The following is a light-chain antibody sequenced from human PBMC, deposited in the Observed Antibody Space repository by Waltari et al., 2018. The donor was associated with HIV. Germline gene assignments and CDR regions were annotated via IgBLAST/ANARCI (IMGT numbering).Light chain of an antibody. Sequence: QSVLTQPPSASGTPGQRVTISCSGSRSNIGNNDVYWFQQLPGTAPKLLIYRNNQRPSGVPDRFTGSKSGNSASLAISGLRSEDEADYYCDAWDDSLSGRVFGGGTKLTVL. J-gene: IGLJ3*02. CDR2: RNN. CDR1: RSNIGNND. CDR3: DAWDDSLSGRV. V-gene: IGLV1-47*01.